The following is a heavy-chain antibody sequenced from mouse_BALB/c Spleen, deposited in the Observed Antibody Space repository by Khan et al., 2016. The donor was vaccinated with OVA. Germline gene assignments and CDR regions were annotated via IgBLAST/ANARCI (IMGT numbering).Heavy chain of an antibody. V-gene: IGHV1-18*01. CDR2: INPNNGDT. D-gene: IGHD1-1*01. CDR3: ARTGYGSLGY. Sequence: EVQLQQSGPELVKPGASVKIPCKPSGYIFTDYTLDWVKQSHGKSLEWIGDINPNNGDTFYNQKFKGKATLTVDKSSSTAFMELRSLTSEDTAVYYCARTGYGSLGYWGQGTTLTVSS. J-gene: IGHJ2*01. CDR1: GYIFTDYT.